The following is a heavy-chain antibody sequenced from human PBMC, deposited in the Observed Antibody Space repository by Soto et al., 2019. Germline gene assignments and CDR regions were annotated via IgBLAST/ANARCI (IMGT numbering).Heavy chain of an antibody. V-gene: IGHV1-46*03. CDR3: ARDQSLHDLVWWFDP. CDR2: IYPGGGNI. D-gene: IGHD3-16*01. Sequence: QVQLVQSGAEVKKPGASVKVSCKAIGYSFTSHYMHWVRQAPGQGLEWMGTIYPGGGNIAYAQKFKGRVTMTKDTSTGTVYMELNCLTSEDTAVYYCARDQSLHDLVWWFDPWGQGTLVSVSS. CDR1: GYSFTSHY. J-gene: IGHJ5*02.